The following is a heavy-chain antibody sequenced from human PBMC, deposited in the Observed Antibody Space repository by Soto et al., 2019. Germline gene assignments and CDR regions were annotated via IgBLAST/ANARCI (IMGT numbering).Heavy chain of an antibody. CDR3: ATVATHSYNWVDP. J-gene: IGHJ5*02. CDR1: GFTFSTYW. CDR2: INADGTTT. V-gene: IGHV3-74*01. Sequence: EVHLVVSGGGLVQPGGSLRLSCAASGFTFSTYWMHWVRQAPGKGLVWVSRINADGTTTTYADSVKGRFTISRDNAKNTLYLQMNSLRAEDTAVYFCATVATHSYNWVDPWGQGTLLTISS. D-gene: IGHD3-3*02.